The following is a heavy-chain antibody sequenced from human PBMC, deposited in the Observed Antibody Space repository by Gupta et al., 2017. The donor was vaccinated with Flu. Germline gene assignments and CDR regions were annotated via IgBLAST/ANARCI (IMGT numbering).Heavy chain of an antibody. V-gene: IGHV3-7*01. CDR2: IKEDGSEK. J-gene: IGHJ5*02. D-gene: IGHD3-16*01. CDR1: GFTFSSYW. Sequence: EVQLVESGGGLAQPGGSLRLSYAASGFTFSSYWMNWVRQAPGKGLEWVANIKEDGSEKYYVDSVKGRFTISRDNAKNSLYVQMNSLRDEDTAVYYCARARALHLGDNPFDPWGQGTLVTVSS. CDR3: ARARALHLGDNPFDP.